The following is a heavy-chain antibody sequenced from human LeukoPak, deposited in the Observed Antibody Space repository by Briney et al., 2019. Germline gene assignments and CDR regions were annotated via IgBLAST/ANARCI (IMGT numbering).Heavy chain of an antibody. V-gene: IGHV4-59*01. CDR1: GGSISSYY. J-gene: IGHJ4*02. CDR3: ARGEAMVRGGYFDY. CDR2: IYYSGST. D-gene: IGHD3-10*01. Sequence: KPSETLSLTCTVSGGSISSYYWSWIRQPPGKGLEWIGYIYYSGSTNYNPSLKSRVTISVDTSKNQFSLKLSSVTAADTAVYYCARGEAMVRGGYFDYWGQGTLVTVSS.